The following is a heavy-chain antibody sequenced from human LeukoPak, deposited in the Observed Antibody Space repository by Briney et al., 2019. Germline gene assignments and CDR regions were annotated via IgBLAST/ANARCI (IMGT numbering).Heavy chain of an antibody. Sequence: PGESLRVSCAGSGFTFSRSWMTWVRQAPGEGLEWVASINQDGSVKHYMDSVKGRFTISRDNAENSLHLQMHSLRAEDTAVYYCAKLLGDVTTFDYWGQGTLVTVSS. CDR1: GFTFSRSW. J-gene: IGHJ4*02. CDR3: AKLLGDVTTFDY. V-gene: IGHV3-7*01. CDR2: INQDGSVK. D-gene: IGHD3-16*01.